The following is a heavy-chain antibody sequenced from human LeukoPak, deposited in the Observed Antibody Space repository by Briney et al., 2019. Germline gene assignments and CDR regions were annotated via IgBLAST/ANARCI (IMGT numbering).Heavy chain of an antibody. Sequence: ASVKVSCKASGYTFTGYYMHWVRQAPGQGLEWMGWISPNSGGTNYAQKFQGRVTMTRDTSISTAYMELSRLRSDDTAVYYCARGSLSGYISGFWFDPWGRGTLVTVSS. CDR1: GYTFTGYY. V-gene: IGHV1-2*02. D-gene: IGHD3-3*01. CDR2: ISPNSGGT. J-gene: IGHJ5*02. CDR3: ARGSLSGYISGFWFDP.